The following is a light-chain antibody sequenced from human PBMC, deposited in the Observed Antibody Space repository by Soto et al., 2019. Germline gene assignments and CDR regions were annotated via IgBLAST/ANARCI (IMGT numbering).Light chain of an antibody. CDR1: QSVSSN. CDR3: QQYNNWPPWT. V-gene: IGKV3D-15*01. J-gene: IGKJ1*01. Sequence: EIVMTQSPATLSVSPGERATLSCRASQSVSSNLAWYQQRPGQAPRLLIYDASIRATGIPARFSGSGSGTEFTPTISSLQSEDFAVYYCQQYNNWPPWTFGQGTKVDIK. CDR2: DAS.